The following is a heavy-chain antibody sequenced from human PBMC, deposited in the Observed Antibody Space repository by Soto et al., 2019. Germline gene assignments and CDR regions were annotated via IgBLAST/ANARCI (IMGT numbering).Heavy chain of an antibody. J-gene: IGHJ4*02. Sequence: GGSLRLSCAASGFTFSSYWMSWVRQAPGKGLEWVANIKQDGSEKYYVDSVKGRFTISRDNAKNSLYLQMNSLRAEDTAVYYCARDALFLEWLSYDYWGQGTLVTVSS. D-gene: IGHD3-3*01. CDR2: IKQDGSEK. V-gene: IGHV3-7*01. CDR1: GFTFSSYW. CDR3: ARDALFLEWLSYDY.